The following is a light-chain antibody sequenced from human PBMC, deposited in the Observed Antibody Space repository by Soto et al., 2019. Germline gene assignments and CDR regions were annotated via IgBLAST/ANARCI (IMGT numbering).Light chain of an antibody. Sequence: QSALTQPASVSGSPGQSITISCTGTSSDVGGYNYVSWYQQHPGKAPKVMIYVVSKRPSGISNRFSGSKSGNTASLTISGLQIEDEADYYCSSYTSGSTRVVFGGGTKLTVL. V-gene: IGLV2-14*03. CDR3: SSYTSGSTRVV. CDR2: VVS. J-gene: IGLJ2*01. CDR1: SSDVGGYNY.